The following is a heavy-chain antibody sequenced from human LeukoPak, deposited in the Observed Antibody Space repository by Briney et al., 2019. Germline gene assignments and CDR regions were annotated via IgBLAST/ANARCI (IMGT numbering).Heavy chain of an antibody. CDR3: ASHSASIVVIGNDAFDI. Sequence: PGGSLRLSRAASGFTFSDYYMSWIRQAPGKGLEWVSYISSSGSTIYYADSVKGRFTISRDNGKNSLYLQMNSLRAEDTAVYYCASHSASIVVIGNDAFDIWGQGTMVTVSS. J-gene: IGHJ3*02. D-gene: IGHD2-2*01. V-gene: IGHV3-11*01. CDR2: ISSSGSTI. CDR1: GFTFSDYY.